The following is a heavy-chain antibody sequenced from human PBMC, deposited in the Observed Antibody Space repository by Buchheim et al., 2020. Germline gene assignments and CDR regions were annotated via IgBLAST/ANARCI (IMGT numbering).Heavy chain of an antibody. J-gene: IGHJ4*02. D-gene: IGHD5-24*01. CDR2: ISYDGSNK. CDR3: AKDRVGDGYNSYFDY. CDR1: GFTFSSYG. Sequence: QVQLVESGGGVVQPGRSLRLSCAASGFTFSSYGMHWVRQAPGKGLEWVAVISYDGSNKYYADSVKGRFTISRDNSKNTLYLQMSSLRAEDTAVYYCAKDRVGDGYNSYFDYWGQGTL. V-gene: IGHV3-30*18.